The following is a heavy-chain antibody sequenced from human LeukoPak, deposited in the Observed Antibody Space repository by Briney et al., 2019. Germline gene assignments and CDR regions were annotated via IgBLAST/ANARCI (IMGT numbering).Heavy chain of an antibody. V-gene: IGHV3-30-3*01. CDR3: AKDDGYSYGPHDY. CDR1: GFTFSSYA. Sequence: PGRSLRLSCAASGFTFSSYAMHWVRQAPGKGLEWVAVISYDGSNKYYADSVKGRFTISRDNSKNTLYLQMNSLRAEDTAVYYCAKDDGYSYGPHDYWGQGTLVTVSS. J-gene: IGHJ4*02. D-gene: IGHD5-18*01. CDR2: ISYDGSNK.